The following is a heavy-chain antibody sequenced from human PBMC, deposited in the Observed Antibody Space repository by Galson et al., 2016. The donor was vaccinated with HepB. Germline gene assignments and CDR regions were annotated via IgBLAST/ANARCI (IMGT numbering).Heavy chain of an antibody. CDR2: ITLDGINK. D-gene: IGHD3-16*02. CDR1: GFTFSDYR. Sequence: SLRLSCAASGFTFSDYRMPWVRQAPGQGLEWVAVITLDGINKYYADYVKGRFTISRDNSKNTLYLQMNSLRPEDTAVYYCAKEETPFGRIIVDGFDIWGQGTMVTVSS. CDR3: AKEETPFGRIIVDGFDI. V-gene: IGHV3-30*18. J-gene: IGHJ3*02.